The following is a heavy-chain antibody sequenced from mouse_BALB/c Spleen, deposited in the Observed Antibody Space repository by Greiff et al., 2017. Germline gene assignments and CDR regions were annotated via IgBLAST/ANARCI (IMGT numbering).Heavy chain of an antibody. D-gene: IGHD2-1*01. CDR2: ISSGGSYT. Sequence: EVQLVESGGGLVKPGGSLKLSCAASGFTFSSYAMSWVRQSPEKRLEWVAEISSGGSYTYYPDTVTGRFTISRDNAKNTLYLEMSSLRSEDTAMYYCARAYGNSFDYWGQGTTLTVSS. J-gene: IGHJ2*01. CDR3: ARAYGNSFDY. V-gene: IGHV5-9-4*01. CDR1: GFTFSSYA.